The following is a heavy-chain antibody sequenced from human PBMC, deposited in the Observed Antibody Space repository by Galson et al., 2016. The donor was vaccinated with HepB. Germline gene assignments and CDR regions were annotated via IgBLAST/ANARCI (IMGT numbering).Heavy chain of an antibody. CDR1: GFIFGCCG. V-gene: IGHV3-30*18. CDR2: ISYDGSEK. CDR3: AKDTPAPAGISP. J-gene: IGHJ4*02. Sequence: SLRLSCAASGFIFGCCGMHWVRQAPGKGLEWVAVISYDGSEKYYSDSVKGRFTISRDNSKNTLHLQMNSLRADDTAGYYCAKDTPAPAGISPWGQGALVTVSS. D-gene: IGHD1-14*01.